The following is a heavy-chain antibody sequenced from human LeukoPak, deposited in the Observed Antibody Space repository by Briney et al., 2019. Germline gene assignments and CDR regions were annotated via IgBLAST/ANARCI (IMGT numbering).Heavy chain of an antibody. CDR1: GFTFSTHS. D-gene: IGHD1-1*01. CDR2: ISASSNFI. Sequence: GGSLRLSCAASGFTFSTHSMYWVRQAPGKGLEWVSSISASSNFIHYAESVRGRFTLSRDDSRNTVYLQLNNLRVEDTAVYYCAKASWVSNADAVLWGQGTLVTVSS. V-gene: IGHV3-21*04. CDR3: AKASWVSNADAVL. J-gene: IGHJ4*02.